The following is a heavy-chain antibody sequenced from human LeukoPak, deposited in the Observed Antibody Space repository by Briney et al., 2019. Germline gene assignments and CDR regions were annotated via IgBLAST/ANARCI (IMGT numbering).Heavy chain of an antibody. V-gene: IGHV3-48*01. CDR1: GFTFSSNFA. D-gene: IGHD4-17*01. J-gene: IGHJ4*02. CDR3: ARATPYGQEFDY. Sequence: GGSLRLSCAASGFTFSSNFAMNWVRQAPGKGLEWVSYISSASGTIYYADSVKGRFTISRDNAKNSLYLQMNSLRADDTAVYYCARATPYGQEFDYWGQGTLVTVSS. CDR2: ISSASGTI.